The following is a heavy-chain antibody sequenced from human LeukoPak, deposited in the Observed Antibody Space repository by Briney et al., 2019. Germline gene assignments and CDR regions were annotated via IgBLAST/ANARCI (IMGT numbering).Heavy chain of an antibody. CDR3: ASNDNRRGAANWCAL. Sequence: ICFIYKTGSTNYNPSLRSRVSISLDTSKSQFSLKLNSVTAADMAVYYCASNDNRRGAANWCALWRQGTLVT. D-gene: IGHD2-15*01. J-gene: IGHJ5*02. V-gene: IGHV4-59*01. CDR2: IYKTGST.